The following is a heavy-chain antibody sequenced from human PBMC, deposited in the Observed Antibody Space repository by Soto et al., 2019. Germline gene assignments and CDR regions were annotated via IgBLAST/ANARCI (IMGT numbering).Heavy chain of an antibody. D-gene: IGHD3-22*01. CDR1: GGSISSGGYY. CDR3: AREDYYYDSSGYLRWFDP. CDR2: IYYSGST. J-gene: IGHJ5*02. Sequence: SETLSLTCTVSGGSISSGGYYWSWIRQHPGKGLEWIGYIYYSGSTYYNPSLKSRVTISVDTSKNQFSLKLSSVTAADTAVYYCAREDYYYDSSGYLRWFDPWGQRTLVTVSS. V-gene: IGHV4-31*03.